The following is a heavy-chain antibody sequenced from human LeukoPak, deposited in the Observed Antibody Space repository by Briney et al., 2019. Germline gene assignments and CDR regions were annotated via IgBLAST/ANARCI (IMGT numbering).Heavy chain of an antibody. V-gene: IGHV3-7*04. CDR2: MKEDGSET. Sequence: GGSPRLSCAASGFTFSNYWMSWVRQAPGKGLEWVANMKEDGSETHYVDSVKGRFTISRDNAKNSLYLQMNSLRGEDTAVYYCARDPDSSIWTQYFQHWGQGTLVSVSS. J-gene: IGHJ1*01. CDR3: ARDPDSSIWTQYFQH. D-gene: IGHD6-13*01. CDR1: GFTFSNYW.